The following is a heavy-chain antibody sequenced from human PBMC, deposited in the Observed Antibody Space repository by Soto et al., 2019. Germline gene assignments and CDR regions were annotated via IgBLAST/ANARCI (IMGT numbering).Heavy chain of an antibody. V-gene: IGHV3-30-3*01. D-gene: IGHD3-16*01. CDR3: GREVRGGVASSSQGMGV. Sequence: GGSLRLSCAASGFTFSSYAMHWVRQAPGKGLEWVAVISYDGSNKYYADSVKGRFTISRDNSKNTLYLQMNSLRAEDTAVYYWGREVRGGVASSSQGMGVGARGTT. CDR1: GFTFSSYA. CDR2: ISYDGSNK. J-gene: IGHJ6*04.